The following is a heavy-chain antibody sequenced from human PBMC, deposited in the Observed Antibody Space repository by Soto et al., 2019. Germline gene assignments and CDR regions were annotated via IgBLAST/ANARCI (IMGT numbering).Heavy chain of an antibody. V-gene: IGHV3-48*02. Sequence: GGSLRRSCVTSGFTFSDYTMSWVRQAPGKGLVWLSYIYSSGSPIYYADSVKGRFTISRDNDKSILYLQMSSLRDEDTAVYYCARGGALRRTTVDHWGQGTLVTVSP. D-gene: IGHD4-17*01. J-gene: IGHJ4*02. CDR3: ARGGALRRTTVDH. CDR1: GFTFSDYT. CDR2: IYSSGSPI.